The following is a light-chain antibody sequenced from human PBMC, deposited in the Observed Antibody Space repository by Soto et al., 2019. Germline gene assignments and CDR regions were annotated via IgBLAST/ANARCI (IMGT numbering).Light chain of an antibody. V-gene: IGKV1-5*03. CDR1: QSISSW. Sequence: IRMTQSPSSFSASTGDRVTITCRATQSISSWLAWYQQKRGKAPKLXIYKASTLTSGVPSRFRCSGAGTEFTRTISSLQPDDVATDYCPHYNSSPEAFGQGTKVDIK. CDR3: PHYNSSPEA. J-gene: IGKJ1*01. CDR2: KAS.